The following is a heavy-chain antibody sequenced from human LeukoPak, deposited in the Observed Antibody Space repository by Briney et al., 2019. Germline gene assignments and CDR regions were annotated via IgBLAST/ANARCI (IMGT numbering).Heavy chain of an antibody. V-gene: IGHV4-4*07. CDR1: GGSISSDC. J-gene: IGHJ4*02. D-gene: IGHD5-18*01. CDR2: IYTSGST. CDR3: ARAGYSYGYYYFDY. Sequence: SETLSLTCTVSGGSISSDCWSWIRQPAGKGLEWIGRIYTSGSTNCNPSLKSRVTMSLDTSKNQFSLKLSSVTAADTAMYYCARAGYSYGYYYFDYWGQGTLVTVSS.